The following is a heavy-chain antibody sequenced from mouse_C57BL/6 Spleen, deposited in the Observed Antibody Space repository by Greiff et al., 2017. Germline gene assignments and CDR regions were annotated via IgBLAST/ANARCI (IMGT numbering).Heavy chain of an antibody. CDR2: ILPSIGRT. CDR3: ARGGDSSGFSPWFAY. Sequence: QVQLQQSGSELRSPGSSVKLSCKDFDSEVFPIAYMSWVRQKPGHGFEWIGGILPSIGRTIYGEKFEDKATLDADTLSNTAYLELNSLTSEDSAIYYCARGGDSSGFSPWFAYWGQGTLVTVSA. V-gene: IGHV15-2*01. J-gene: IGHJ3*01. CDR1: DSEVFPIAY. D-gene: IGHD3-2*02.